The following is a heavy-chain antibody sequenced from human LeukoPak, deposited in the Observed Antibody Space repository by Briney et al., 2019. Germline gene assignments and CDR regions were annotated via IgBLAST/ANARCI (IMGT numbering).Heavy chain of an antibody. CDR3: ARLDTAMVRTFDY. J-gene: IGHJ4*02. D-gene: IGHD5-18*01. Sequence: SETLSLTCTVSGGSISSFYWSWIRQPPGKGLEWIGYIYYSGSTNYNPSLKSRVTISVDTSKNQFSLKLSSVTAADTAVYYCARLDTAMVRTFDYWGQGTLVTVSS. CDR2: IYYSGST. V-gene: IGHV4-59*08. CDR1: GGSISSFY.